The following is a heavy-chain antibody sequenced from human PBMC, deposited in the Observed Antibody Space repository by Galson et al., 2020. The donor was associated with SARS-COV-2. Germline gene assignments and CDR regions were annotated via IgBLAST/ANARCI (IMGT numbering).Heavy chain of an antibody. CDR3: ARALTDSSGWPDAFDI. CDR1: GGSVSSGSYY. Sequence: SETLSLTCTVSGGSVSSGSYYWSWIRQPPGKGLEWIGYIYYSGSTNYNPSLKSRVTISVDTSKNQFSLKLSSVTAADTALYYCARALTDSSGWPDAFDIWGQGTMVTVSS. D-gene: IGHD6-19*01. V-gene: IGHV4-61*01. CDR2: IYYSGST. J-gene: IGHJ3*02.